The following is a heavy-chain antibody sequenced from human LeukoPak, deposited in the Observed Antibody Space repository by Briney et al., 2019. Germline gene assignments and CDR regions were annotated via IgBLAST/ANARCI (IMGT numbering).Heavy chain of an antibody. CDR1: GFTFSSYW. D-gene: IGHD3-10*01. CDR3: ARDNYYYGSGSYPPDY. J-gene: IGHJ4*02. CDR2: IKQDGSEK. Sequence: GGSLRLSCAASGFTFSSYWMSWVRQAPGKGLEWVANIKQDGSEKYYVDSVKGRFTISRDNAKNSLYLQMNSLRAEDTAVYYCARDNYYYGSGSYPPDYWGQGTLVTVSS. V-gene: IGHV3-7*01.